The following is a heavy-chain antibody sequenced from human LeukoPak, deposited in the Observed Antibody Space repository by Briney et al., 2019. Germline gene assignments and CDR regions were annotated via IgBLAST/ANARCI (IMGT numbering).Heavy chain of an antibody. J-gene: IGHJ4*02. CDR2: IIPIFGTA. CDR3: ASNSLRITGTTLYDY. V-gene: IGHV1-69*13. Sequence: ASVKVSCKVSGYTLTELSMHWVRQAPGKGLEWMGGIIPIFGTANYAQKFQGRVTITADESTSTAYMELSSLRSEDTAVYYCASNSLRITGTTLYDYWGQGTLVTVSS. D-gene: IGHD1-7*01. CDR1: GYTLTELS.